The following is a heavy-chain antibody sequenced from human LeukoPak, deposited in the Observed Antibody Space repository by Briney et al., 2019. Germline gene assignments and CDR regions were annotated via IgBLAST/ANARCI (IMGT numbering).Heavy chain of an antibody. Sequence: SETLSLTCTVSGGSISSSSYYWGWIRQPPGKGLEWIGTIYYSGSTNYNPSLKSRVTISVDTSKNQFSLKLSSVTAADTAVYYCARDCSSTSCYGFFDYWGQGTLVTVSS. CDR2: IYYSGST. CDR1: GGSISSSSYY. D-gene: IGHD2-2*01. J-gene: IGHJ4*02. CDR3: ARDCSSTSCYGFFDY. V-gene: IGHV4-39*07.